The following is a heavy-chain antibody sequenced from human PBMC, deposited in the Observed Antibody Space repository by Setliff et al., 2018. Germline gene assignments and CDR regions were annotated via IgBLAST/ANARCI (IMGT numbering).Heavy chain of an antibody. CDR1: GVSIRSYY. J-gene: IGHJ4*02. V-gene: IGHV4-59*01. CDR3: ARLPRTVTHFDY. Sequence: PSETLSLTCTVYGVSIRSYYWSWIRQPPGKGLEWIGYIFYSGSSNYNPSLQSRVSISVDTSKNQLSLKLDSLTAADTAVYFCARLPRTVTHFDYWGQGALVTVSA. D-gene: IGHD4-17*01. CDR2: IFYSGSS.